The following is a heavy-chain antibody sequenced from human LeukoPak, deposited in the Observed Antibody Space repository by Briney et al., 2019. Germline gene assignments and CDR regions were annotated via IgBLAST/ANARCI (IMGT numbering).Heavy chain of an antibody. V-gene: IGHV4-30-4*01. CDR3: ARGRGVPYYYDSSGYYPADY. J-gene: IGHJ4*02. CDR2: IYYSGST. CDR1: GASISSGDYY. Sequence: SETLSLTCTVSGASISSGDYYWRWIRQPPGKRLECIGHIYYSGSTYYNPSLKSRVTISVDTSKNQFSLKLSSVTAADTAVYYCARGRGVPYYYDSSGYYPADYWGQGTLVTVSS. D-gene: IGHD3-22*01.